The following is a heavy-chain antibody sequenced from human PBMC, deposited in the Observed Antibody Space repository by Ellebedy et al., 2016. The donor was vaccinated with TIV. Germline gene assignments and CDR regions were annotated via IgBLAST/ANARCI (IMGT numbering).Heavy chain of an antibody. D-gene: IGHD2-21*02. CDR1: GFTFSIYA. CDR3: ARDGFAYCGGDCETPLDY. CDR2: ISYDGSDK. Sequence: PGGSLRLSCAASGFTFSIYAMHWVRQAPGKGLEWVAVISYDGSDKQFADSVKGRFTISRDNAKNSLYLQMNSLRAEDTDVYYCARDGFAYCGGDCETPLDYWGQGTLVTVSS. J-gene: IGHJ4*02. V-gene: IGHV3-30-3*01.